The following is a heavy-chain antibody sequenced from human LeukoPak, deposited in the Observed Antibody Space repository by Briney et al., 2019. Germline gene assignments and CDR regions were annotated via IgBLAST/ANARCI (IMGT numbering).Heavy chain of an antibody. CDR2: INHSGST. J-gene: IGHJ6*04. CDR3: AGGRPRYYGSGNYYGMDV. CDR1: GGSFSGYY. Sequence: SETLSLTCAVYGGSFSGYYWSWIRQPPGKGLEWIGEINHSGSTNYNPSLKSRVTISVDTSKNQFSLKLSSVTAADTAVYYCAGGRPRYYGSGNYYGMDVWGKGTTVTVSS. D-gene: IGHD3-10*01. V-gene: IGHV4-34*01.